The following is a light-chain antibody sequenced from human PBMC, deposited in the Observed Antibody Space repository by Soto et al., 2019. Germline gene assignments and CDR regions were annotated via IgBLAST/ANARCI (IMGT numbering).Light chain of an antibody. CDR2: EVT. J-gene: IGLJ1*01. V-gene: IGLV2-8*01. CDR3: MSYAGMYTYV. CDR1: SSDVGGYNY. Sequence: QSVLTQPPSASGSPGQSVTISCTGTSSDVGGYNYLSWYQHRPGKAPQLIIYEVTKRPSGVHNRFFGSKSGNTASLTVSGLQAEDEADYFCMSYAGMYTYVFGTGTKVTVL.